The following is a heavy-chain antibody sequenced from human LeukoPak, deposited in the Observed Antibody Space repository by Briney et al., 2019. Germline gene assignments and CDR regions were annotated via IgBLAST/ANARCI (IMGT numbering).Heavy chain of an antibody. D-gene: IGHD5-12*01. CDR3: ARDGDSGYDSFDWFDP. J-gene: IGHJ5*02. CDR1: GYTFTGYN. Sequence: GASVKVSRKASGYTFTGYNISWVRQAPGQGLEWMGWISAYNGNTHYAQNLQGRVTMTTDTSTSTAYMELRSLRSDDTAVYYCARDGDSGYDSFDWFDPWGQGTLVTVSS. V-gene: IGHV1-18*01. CDR2: ISAYNGNT.